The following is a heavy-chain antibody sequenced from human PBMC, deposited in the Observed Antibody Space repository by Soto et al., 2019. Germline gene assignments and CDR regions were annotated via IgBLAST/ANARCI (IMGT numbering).Heavy chain of an antibody. Sequence: GVLRVSFISSGFTFGTYTMNWVRQAPGKGLEWVSGIRGFSPYTFYAESVKGRFTISRDNAKNSLYLQMNSLRAEDTAVYYCARDRGYDAHDYYYNAMDVWGQGTTVTVSS. CDR3: ARDRGYDAHDYYYNAMDV. D-gene: IGHD3-10*01. V-gene: IGHV3-21*01. CDR2: IRGFSPYT. CDR1: GFTFGTYT. J-gene: IGHJ6*02.